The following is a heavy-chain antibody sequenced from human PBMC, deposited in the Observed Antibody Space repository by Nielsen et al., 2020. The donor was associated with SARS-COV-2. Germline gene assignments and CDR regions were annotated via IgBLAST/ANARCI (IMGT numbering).Heavy chain of an antibody. V-gene: IGHV3-23*01. CDR1: GFTFNTYA. D-gene: IGHD2-21*01. CDR2: ISGGGTNS. CDR3: ANDFGDCESSTCRPK. Sequence: GESLKISCAASGFTFNTYAMSWIRQAPGKGLEWISAISGGGTNSFYADSVKGRFTISRDNSNHTLYLQLTNLRAEDTAVYYCANDFGDCESSTCRPKWGQGSRITVSS. J-gene: IGHJ4*02.